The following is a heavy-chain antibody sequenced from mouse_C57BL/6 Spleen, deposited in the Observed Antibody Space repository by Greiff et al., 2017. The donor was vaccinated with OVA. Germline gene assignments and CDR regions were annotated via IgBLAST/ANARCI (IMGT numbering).Heavy chain of an antibody. J-gene: IGHJ1*03. CDR3: ARSYYDSYWYFDV. CDR2: IYPGDGDT. Sequence: VQRVESGAELVKPGASVKISCKASGYAFSSYWMNWVKQRPGKGLEWIGQIYPGDGDTNYNGKFKGKATLTADKSSSTAYMQLSSLTSEDSSVYFCARSYYDSYWYFDVWGTGTTVTVSS. D-gene: IGHD2-4*01. V-gene: IGHV1-80*01. CDR1: GYAFSSYW.